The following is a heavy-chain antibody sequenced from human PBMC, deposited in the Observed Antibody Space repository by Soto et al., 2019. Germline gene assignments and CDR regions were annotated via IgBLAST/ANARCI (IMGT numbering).Heavy chain of an antibody. CDR1: GYTFTSYG. J-gene: IGHJ4*02. Sequence: GASVKVSCKASGYTFTSYGISWVRQAPGQGLEGMGWISAYNGNTNYAQKLQGRVTMTTDTSTSTAYMELRGLRSDDTAVYYCAREYYDSSGYYYVRGPFDYWGQGTLVTVSS. CDR3: AREYYDSSGYYYVRGPFDY. CDR2: ISAYNGNT. V-gene: IGHV1-18*04. D-gene: IGHD3-22*01.